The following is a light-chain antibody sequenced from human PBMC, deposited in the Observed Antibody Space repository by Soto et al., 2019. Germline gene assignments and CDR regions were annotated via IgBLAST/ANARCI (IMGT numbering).Light chain of an antibody. V-gene: IGKV3-20*01. J-gene: IGKJ2*01. CDR3: QQYDSSPYT. CDR2: YTS. CDR1: QRISSNF. Sequence: EIVLTQSPGTLSLSPGERATLSCRASQRISSNFFAWYQHKTGQPPKLLIHYTSHRDPALPDRFSGSGSGTDFTLTIDRLEPEDFAVYYCQQYDSSPYTFGQGTKLEIK.